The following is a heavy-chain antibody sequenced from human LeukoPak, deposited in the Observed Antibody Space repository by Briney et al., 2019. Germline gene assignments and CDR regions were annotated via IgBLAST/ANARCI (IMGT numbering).Heavy chain of an antibody. CDR1: GYTFTDYY. J-gene: IGHJ5*02. CDR2: INPNSDGT. CDR3: ARDFRAAMVSDWFDP. Sequence: ASVKVSCKASGYTFTDYYMHWVRQAPGQGLEWMGCINPNSDGTKYAQRFQGRVTMTRDTSIGTAYMELNRLRSDDTAVYYCARDFRAAMVSDWFDPWGQGTLVTVSS. V-gene: IGHV1-2*02. D-gene: IGHD5-18*01.